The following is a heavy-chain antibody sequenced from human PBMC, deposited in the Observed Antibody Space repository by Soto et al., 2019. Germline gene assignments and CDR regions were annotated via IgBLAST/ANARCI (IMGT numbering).Heavy chain of an antibody. D-gene: IGHD6-6*01. CDR2: IYYSGST. CDR3: ARETLLQYSSSSLTWFDP. V-gene: IGHV4-31*03. Sequence: QVQLQESGPGLVKPSQTLSLTCTVSGGSISSGGYYWSWIRQHPGQGLEWIGYIYYSGSTYYNPSLTRRVTITVDTSKNQFSLKLSSVTAADTAVYYCARETLLQYSSSSLTWFDPWGQGTLVTVSS. J-gene: IGHJ5*02. CDR1: GGSISSGGYY.